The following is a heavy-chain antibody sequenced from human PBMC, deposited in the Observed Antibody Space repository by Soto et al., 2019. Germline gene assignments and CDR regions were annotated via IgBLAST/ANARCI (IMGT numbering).Heavy chain of an antibody. CDR3: ARELTMVRGEYYYSGMDV. J-gene: IGHJ6*02. D-gene: IGHD3-10*01. CDR2: IIPIFGTA. CDR1: GGTFSSYA. Sequence: ASVKVSCKASGGTFSSYAISWVRQAPGQGREWMGGIIPIFGTANYAQKFQGRVTITADESTSTAYMELSSLRSEDTAVYYCARELTMVRGEYYYSGMDVWGQGTTVTVS. V-gene: IGHV1-69*13.